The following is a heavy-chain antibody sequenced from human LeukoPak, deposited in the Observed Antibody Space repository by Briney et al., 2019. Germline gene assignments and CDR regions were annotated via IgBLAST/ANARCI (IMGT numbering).Heavy chain of an antibody. CDR2: IYPGDSDT. Sequence: GESLKISCKGSGYSFTSYWIGWVRQMPGKGLEWMGIIYPGDSDTRYSPSFQGQVTISADKSISTAYLQWSSLKASDTAMYYCARPILSGYSYGDWYYFDYWGQGTLVTVSS. J-gene: IGHJ4*02. CDR1: GYSFTSYW. D-gene: IGHD5-18*01. CDR3: ARPILSGYSYGDWYYFDY. V-gene: IGHV5-51*01.